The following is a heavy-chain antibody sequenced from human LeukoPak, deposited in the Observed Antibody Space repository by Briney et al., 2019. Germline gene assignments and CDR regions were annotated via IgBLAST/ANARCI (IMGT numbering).Heavy chain of an antibody. V-gene: IGHV1-69*13. CDR3: ASLAYNTRGAFDI. D-gene: IGHD1-14*01. CDR1: GGTFSSYA. J-gene: IGHJ3*02. Sequence: ASVKVSCKASGGTFSSYAISWVRQAPGQGLEWMGGIIPIFGTANYAQKFQGRVTITADESTSTAYMELSSLRSEDTAVYYCASLAYNTRGAFDIWGQGTMVTVSS. CDR2: IIPIFGTA.